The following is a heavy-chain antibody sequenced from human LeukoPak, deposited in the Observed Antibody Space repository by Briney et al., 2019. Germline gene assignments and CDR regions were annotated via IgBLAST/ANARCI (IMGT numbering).Heavy chain of an antibody. CDR3: ARGMANYAFDI. V-gene: IGHV4-59*01. D-gene: IGHD5-24*01. Sequence: SETLSLTCTVSGGSISSYYWSWIRQPPGKGLEWIGYIYYSGSTNYNPSLKSRVTISVDTSKNQFSLKLSSVTAADTAVYYCARGMANYAFDIWGQGTMVTASS. CDR2: IYYSGST. CDR1: GGSISSYY. J-gene: IGHJ3*02.